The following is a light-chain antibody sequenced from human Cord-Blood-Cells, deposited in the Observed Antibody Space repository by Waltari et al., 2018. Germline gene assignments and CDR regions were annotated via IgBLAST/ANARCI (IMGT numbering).Light chain of an antibody. Sequence: QSALTQPASVSGSPGQSITISCTGTSSDVGGYNYVSWYQQHPGKAPKPKINDVRKRPTGVSNRFSGSKSGNTASLTISGLQAEYEADYYCSSYTSSSTYVFGTGTKVTVL. CDR3: SSYTSSSTYV. V-gene: IGLV2-14*01. CDR1: SSDVGGYNY. CDR2: DVR. J-gene: IGLJ1*01.